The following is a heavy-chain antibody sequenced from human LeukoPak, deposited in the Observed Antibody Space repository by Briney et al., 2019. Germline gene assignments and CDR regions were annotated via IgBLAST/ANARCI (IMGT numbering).Heavy chain of an antibody. CDR3: ASRDGYKNHFDY. CDR2: INPNSGGT. Sequence: ASVTVSCKASGYTFTGYYMHWVRQAPGQGLEWMGWINPNSGGTNYAQKFQGRVTMTRDTSISTAYMELSRLRSDDTAVYYCASRDGYKNHFDYWGQGTLVTASS. V-gene: IGHV1-2*02. J-gene: IGHJ4*02. CDR1: GYTFTGYY. D-gene: IGHD5-24*01.